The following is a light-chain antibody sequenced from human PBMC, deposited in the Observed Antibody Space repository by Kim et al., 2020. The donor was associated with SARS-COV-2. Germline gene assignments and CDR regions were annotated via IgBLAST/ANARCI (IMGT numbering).Light chain of an antibody. CDR2: GKN. V-gene: IGLV3-19*01. Sequence: LGQTVRITCQGDSLRNYYASWYQQKPGQAPVLVIYGKNNRPSGIPDRFSGSSSGNTASLTITGAQAEDEADYYCNSRDSSGNHPVVFGGGTQLTVL. CDR3: NSRDSSGNHPVV. CDR1: SLRNYY. J-gene: IGLJ2*01.